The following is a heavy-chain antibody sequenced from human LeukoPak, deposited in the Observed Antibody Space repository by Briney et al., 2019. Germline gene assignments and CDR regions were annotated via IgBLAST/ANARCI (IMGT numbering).Heavy chain of an antibody. V-gene: IGHV1-2*02. CDR1: GYTFIDYF. D-gene: IGHD1-7*01. J-gene: IGHJ3*02. CDR3: ARAVSGTLGGAFDI. Sequence: ASVKVSCKTSGYTFIDYFTHWMRQTPGQGLEWLGWINPNSGVTRYAQKFQDRVTMTRDTAAYMELSSLTSDDTAVYYCARAVSGTLGGAFDIWGQGTAVTVSS. CDR2: INPNSGVT.